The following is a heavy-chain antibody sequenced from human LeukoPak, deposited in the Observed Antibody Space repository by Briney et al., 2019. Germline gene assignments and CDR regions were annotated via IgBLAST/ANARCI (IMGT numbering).Heavy chain of an antibody. V-gene: IGHV1-24*01. D-gene: IGHD1-26*01. CDR1: GYTLTELS. CDR2: FDPEDGET. J-gene: IGHJ5*02. CDR3: ATASYSGSYGFVP. Sequence: ASVKVSCKVSGYTLTELSMHWVRQAPGKGHEWMGGFDPEDGETIYAQKFQGGGTITADTSTETDYLELSTLRSAGTAVYYCATASYSGSYGFVPWGQGTLVTVSS.